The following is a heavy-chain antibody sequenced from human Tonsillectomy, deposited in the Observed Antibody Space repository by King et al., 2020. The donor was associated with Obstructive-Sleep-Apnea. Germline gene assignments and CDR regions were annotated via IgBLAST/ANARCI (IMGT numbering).Heavy chain of an antibody. V-gene: IGHV3-74*01. CDR1: GSAFNRYW. J-gene: IGHJ5*01. Sequence: VQLVESGGGLIQPGGSLRLSCVASGSAFNRYWMHWVRQVPGKGLVWVSRVNGDGSDTTYADAVKGRFTVSRDNSKNTLYRQMTNLRAEDTAVYYCGRESFSSAAVDSWGRGTLVTVSS. CDR3: GRESFSSAAVDS. CDR2: VNGDGSDT.